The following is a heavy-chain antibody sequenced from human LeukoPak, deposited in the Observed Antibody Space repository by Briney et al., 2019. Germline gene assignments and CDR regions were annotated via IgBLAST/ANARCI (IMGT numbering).Heavy chain of an antibody. CDR1: GDSISSYY. V-gene: IGHV4-59*01. D-gene: IGHD6-13*01. CDR3: ARFPEHIAAFDNAFEP. J-gene: IGHJ5*02. Sequence: PSETLSLTCTVSGDSISSYYWSWLRQPPGKGLEWIGYIYYSGSTNYNPSLKSRVTISVDTSKNQFSLKLSSVTAADTAVYYCARFPEHIAAFDNAFEPWGQETLVTVSS. CDR2: IYYSGST.